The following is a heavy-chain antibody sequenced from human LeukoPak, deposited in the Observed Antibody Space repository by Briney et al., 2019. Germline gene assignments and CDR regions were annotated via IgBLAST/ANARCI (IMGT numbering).Heavy chain of an antibody. D-gene: IGHD3-10*01. CDR3: AKGGGAYNWFDP. J-gene: IGHJ5*02. CDR1: GFTFSSYA. V-gene: IGHV3-23*01. CDR2: ISGSGGST. Sequence: VQPGGSLRLSCAASGFTFSSYAMSWVRQAPGKGLXXVSAISGSGGSTYYADSVKGRFTISRDNSKNTLYLQMNSLRAEDTAVYYCAKGGGAYNWFDPWGQGTLVTVSS.